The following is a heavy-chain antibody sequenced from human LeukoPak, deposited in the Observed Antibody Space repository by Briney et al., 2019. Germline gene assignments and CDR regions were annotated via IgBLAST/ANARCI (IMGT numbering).Heavy chain of an antibody. J-gene: IGHJ4*02. CDR3: ARGRY. Sequence: SETLSLTCAVYGGSFSGYYWSWIRQPPGKGLEWIGEINHSGSTNYNPSLKSRVTISVDTSKNQFSLKLSSVTAADTAVHYCARGRYWGQGTLVAVSS. V-gene: IGHV4-34*01. CDR1: GGSFSGYY. CDR2: INHSGST.